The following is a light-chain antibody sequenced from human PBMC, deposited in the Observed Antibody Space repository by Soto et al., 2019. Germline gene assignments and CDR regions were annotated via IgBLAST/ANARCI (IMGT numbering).Light chain of an antibody. CDR2: STS. V-gene: IGLV7-43*01. CDR3: LLYYGGVRV. CDR1: TGAVTSGHY. Sequence: QAVVTQEPSLTVSPGGTVTLTCASNTGAVTSGHYPNWFQQKPGQAPRALIYSTSQTHSWTPARFSGSLLGDKAALTLSGVQPEDEADYYCLLYYGGVRVFGGGTKLTVL. J-gene: IGLJ3*02.